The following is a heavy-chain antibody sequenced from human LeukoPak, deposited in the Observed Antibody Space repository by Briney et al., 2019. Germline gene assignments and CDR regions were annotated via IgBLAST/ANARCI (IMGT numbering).Heavy chain of an antibody. CDR1: GYTFTGYY. Sequence: ASVKVSCKASGYTFTGYYMHWVRQAPGQGLEWMGWINPNSGGTNCAQKFQGRVPMTRDTSISTAYMELSRLRSDDTAVYYCASTFGYCSSTSCYTGGYYFDYWGQGTLVTVSS. V-gene: IGHV1-2*02. J-gene: IGHJ4*02. CDR3: ASTFGYCSSTSCYTGGYYFDY. D-gene: IGHD2-2*02. CDR2: INPNSGGT.